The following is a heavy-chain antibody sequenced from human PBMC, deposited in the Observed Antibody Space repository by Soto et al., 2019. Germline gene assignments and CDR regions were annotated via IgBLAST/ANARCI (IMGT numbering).Heavy chain of an antibody. CDR1: GYTFTSQP. V-gene: IGHV1-3*01. CDR2: INVGSGNT. J-gene: IGHJ4*02. D-gene: IGHD6-13*01. Sequence: QVHLVQSGAEVKRPGASVKVSCRASGYTFTSQPMHWVRQAPGQSIEWMGWINVGSGNTKYSQKFKGKVTITRDTAASTVYMQLGSLRSEDTAVYYCARGSGSWGDHWGQGTLVTVSS. CDR3: ARGSGSWGDH.